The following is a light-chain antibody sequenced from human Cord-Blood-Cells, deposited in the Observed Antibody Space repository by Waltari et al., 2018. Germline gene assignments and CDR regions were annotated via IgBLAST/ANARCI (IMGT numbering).Light chain of an antibody. Sequence: QSVLSPHPSSSGIPGSRVTIPSSGSSSHIGSHYVYSYQQLPGTAPKLLIYGNNQRPSGVPDRFSGSKSGTSASLAISGLRSEDEADYYCGSCEDSLSCKVFGAGTKVTVL. CDR2: GNN. V-gene: IGLV1-47*01. CDR1: SSHIGSHY. J-gene: IGLJ1*01. CDR3: GSCEDSLSCKV.